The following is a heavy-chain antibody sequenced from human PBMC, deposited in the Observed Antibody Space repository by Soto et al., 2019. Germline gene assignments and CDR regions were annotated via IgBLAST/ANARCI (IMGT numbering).Heavy chain of an antibody. Sequence: GGSLRLSCAASGFTFSSYWMSWVRQAPGKGLEWVANIKQDGSEKYYVDSVKGRFTISRDNAKNSLYPQMNSLRAEDTAVYYCARDLVSSSPEVEVYYYYGMDVWGQGTAVTVSS. CDR1: GFTFSSYW. CDR2: IKQDGSEK. V-gene: IGHV3-7*03. J-gene: IGHJ6*02. D-gene: IGHD6-6*01. CDR3: ARDLVSSSPEVEVYYYYGMDV.